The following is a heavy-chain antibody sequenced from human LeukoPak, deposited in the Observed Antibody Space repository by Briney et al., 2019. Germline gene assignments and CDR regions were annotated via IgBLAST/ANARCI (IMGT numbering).Heavy chain of an antibody. D-gene: IGHD1-1*01. CDR1: GFTFSSYA. CDR3: AKDGVGTTLLSGVFDI. V-gene: IGHV3-23*01. Sequence: GGSLRLSCAASGFTFSSYAMSWVRQAPGKGLEWVSAISGSGGSTYYADSVKGRFTISRDNSKNTLYLQMNSLRAEDTAVYYCAKDGVGTTLLSGVFDIWGQGAMVTVSS. CDR2: ISGSGGST. J-gene: IGHJ3*02.